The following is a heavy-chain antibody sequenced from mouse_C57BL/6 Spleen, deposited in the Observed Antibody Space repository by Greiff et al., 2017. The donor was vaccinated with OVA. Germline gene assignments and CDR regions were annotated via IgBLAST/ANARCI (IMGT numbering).Heavy chain of an antibody. Sequence: VKLVESGPELVKPGASVKISCKASGYAFSSSWMNWVKQRPGKGLEWIGRIYPGDGDTNYNGKFKGKATLTADKSSSTAYMQLSSLTSEDSAVYFCARTLGGSSPFDYWGQGTTLTVSS. CDR3: ARTLGGSSPFDY. D-gene: IGHD1-1*01. CDR1: GYAFSSSW. V-gene: IGHV1-82*01. CDR2: IYPGDGDT. J-gene: IGHJ2*01.